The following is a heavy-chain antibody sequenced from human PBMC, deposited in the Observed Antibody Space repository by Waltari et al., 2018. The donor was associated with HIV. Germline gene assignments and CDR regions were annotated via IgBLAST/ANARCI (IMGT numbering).Heavy chain of an antibody. CDR2: VSPDGRDK. CDR3: ARYANLEN. D-gene: IGHD2-2*01. J-gene: IGHJ4*02. CDR1: GFSFSTSW. V-gene: IGHV3-7*01. Sequence: EVQLVESGGGLVQPGGSLRLSCAASGFSFSTSWMSWVRQAPGKGLEWVANVSPDGRDKFYVDSVKGRFTISRDNARSSLFLQINSLRAADTAVYYCARYANLENWGQGTRVTVSS.